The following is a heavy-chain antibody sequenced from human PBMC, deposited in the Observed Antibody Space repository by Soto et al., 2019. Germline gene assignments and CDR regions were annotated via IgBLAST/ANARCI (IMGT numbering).Heavy chain of an antibody. J-gene: IGHJ4*02. CDR1: GFTFSSYT. CDR3: ARYCSGGSCYPPDY. Sequence: PGGSLRLSCAASGFTFSSYTMNRVRQAPGKGLEWVSSITSSSSYIYYADSVKGRFTVSRDNAKNSLYLQMNSLRAEDTSVYYCARYCSGGSCYPPDYWGQGTLVTVSS. V-gene: IGHV3-21*01. D-gene: IGHD2-15*01. CDR2: ITSSSSYI.